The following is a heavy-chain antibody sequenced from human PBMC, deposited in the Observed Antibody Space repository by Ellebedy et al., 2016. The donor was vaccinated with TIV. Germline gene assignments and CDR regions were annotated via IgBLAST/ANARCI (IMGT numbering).Heavy chain of an antibody. CDR3: TRETNPSPGTVAGTGFDC. J-gene: IGHJ4*02. D-gene: IGHD6-19*01. Sequence: GGSLRLSCVASGFTLSKYGMHWVRQAPGKGLEWVAFKRFDGRNEYNGDSVKGRFFISSDVSTNTLFLQMNRLRAEDTAMYYCTRETNPSPGTVAGTGFDCWGQGALVIVSS. V-gene: IGHV3-30*02. CDR2: KRFDGRNE. CDR1: GFTLSKYG.